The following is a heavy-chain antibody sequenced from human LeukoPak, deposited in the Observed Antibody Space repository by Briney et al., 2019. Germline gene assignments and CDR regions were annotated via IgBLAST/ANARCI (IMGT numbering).Heavy chain of an antibody. V-gene: IGHV4-34*01. D-gene: IGHD3-22*01. CDR2: INHSGST. CDR3: ARIRRYYYDSSGYYSFDP. Sequence: SETLSLTCAVYGGSFSGYYWSWIRQPPGKGLEWIGEINHSGSTNYNPPLKSRVTISVDTSKNQFSLKLSSVTAADTAVYYCARIRRYYYDSSGYYSFDPWGQGTLVTVSS. J-gene: IGHJ5*02. CDR1: GGSFSGYY.